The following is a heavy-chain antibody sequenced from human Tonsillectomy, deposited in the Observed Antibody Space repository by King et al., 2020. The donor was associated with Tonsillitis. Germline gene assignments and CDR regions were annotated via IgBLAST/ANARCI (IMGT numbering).Heavy chain of an antibody. CDR1: GGSFSGYY. D-gene: IGHD2-15*01. CDR3: ARGRRIVVVVAAPLRGSNWFDP. J-gene: IGHJ5*02. V-gene: IGHV4-34*01. Sequence: VQLQQWGAGLLKPSETLSLTCAVSGGSFSGYYWSWIRQPPGKGLEWIGEINHSGSTNYNPSLKSRVTISVDTSKNQFSLKLSSVTAADTAVYYCARGRRIVVVVAAPLRGSNWFDPWGQGTLVTVSS. CDR2: INHSGST.